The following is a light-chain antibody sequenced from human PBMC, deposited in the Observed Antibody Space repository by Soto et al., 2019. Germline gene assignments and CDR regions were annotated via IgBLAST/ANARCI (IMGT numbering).Light chain of an antibody. CDR1: QGISSY. V-gene: IGKV1-8*01. CDR2: AAS. CDR3: QQYYSYPQT. J-gene: IGKJ1*01. Sequence: AIRMTQSPSSLSASTGDRVTITCRASQGISSYLAWYQQKPGKAPKLLIYAASTLQSGVPSRFSGSGSGTDLTLTISCLQSEDFATYYCQQYYSYPQTFGRGTKVDIK.